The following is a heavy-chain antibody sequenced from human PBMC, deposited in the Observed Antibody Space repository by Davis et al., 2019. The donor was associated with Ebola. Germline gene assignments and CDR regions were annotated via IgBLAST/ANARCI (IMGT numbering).Heavy chain of an antibody. CDR2: ISGSGKTT. V-gene: IGHV3-23*01. CDR3: AKEHIVGEYFFDY. Sequence: GESLKISCAASGFTFSDYAISWVRQAPGKGLEWVSAISGSGKTTYYADSVKGHFTISRDNSKNTLYLQMNSLRAEDTAVYYCAKEHIVGEYFFDYWGQGTLVTVSS. D-gene: IGHD3-22*01. J-gene: IGHJ4*02. CDR1: GFTFSDYA.